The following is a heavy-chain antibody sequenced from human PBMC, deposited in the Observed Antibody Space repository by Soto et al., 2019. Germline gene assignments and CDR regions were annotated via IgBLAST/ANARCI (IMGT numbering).Heavy chain of an antibody. J-gene: IGHJ4*02. CDR3: ARAYEGDYFDY. Sequence: QVQLVESGGGVVQPGRSLRLSCAASGFTFSSYAMHWVRQAPGKGLEWVAVISYDGSNKYYADSVKGRFTISRDNSKNTLYLQRKSLRAEDTAVYYCARAYEGDYFDYWGQGTLVTVSS. D-gene: IGHD3-16*01. CDR1: GFTFSSYA. V-gene: IGHV3-30-3*01. CDR2: ISYDGSNK.